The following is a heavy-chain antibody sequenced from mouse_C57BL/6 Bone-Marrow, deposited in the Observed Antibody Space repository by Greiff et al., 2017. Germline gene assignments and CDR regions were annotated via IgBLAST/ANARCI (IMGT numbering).Heavy chain of an antibody. CDR2: IYPRSGNT. Sequence: QVQLQQSGAELARPGASVKLSCKASGYTFTSYGISWVKQRTGQGLEWIGEIYPRSGNTYYNEKFKGKATLTADKSSSTAYMELRSLTSEDSAVYFCARSRGYDGYPYFDYWGQGTTLPVSS. CDR3: ARSRGYDGYPYFDY. V-gene: IGHV1-81*01. J-gene: IGHJ2*01. D-gene: IGHD2-3*01. CDR1: GYTFTSYG.